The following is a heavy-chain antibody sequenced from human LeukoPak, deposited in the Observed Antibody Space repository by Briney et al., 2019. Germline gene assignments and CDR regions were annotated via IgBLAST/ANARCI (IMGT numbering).Heavy chain of an antibody. CDR2: ISRSSDYT. V-gene: IGHV3-21*01. Sequence: GGSLRLSCAASGSTFSSYSMNWVRQAPGKGLEWVSSISRSSDYTYYADSVKGRFTISRDNAKNSLYLQMNSLRAEDTAVYYCARAGYYDFWSGYRLYYYYMDVWGKGTTVTVSS. D-gene: IGHD3-3*01. CDR1: GSTFSSYS. CDR3: ARAGYYDFWSGYRLYYYYMDV. J-gene: IGHJ6*03.